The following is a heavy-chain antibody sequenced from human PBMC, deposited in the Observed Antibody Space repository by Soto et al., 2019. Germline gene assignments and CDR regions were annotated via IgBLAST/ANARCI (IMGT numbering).Heavy chain of an antibody. CDR3: ANTVTTLDTAPDGDY. J-gene: IGHJ4*02. Sequence: QVQLVESGGGVVQPGRSLRLSCAASGFTFSSYGMHWVRQAPGKGLEWGAVISYDGSNKYYADSVKGRFTISRDNSKNTLYLQMNSLRAEDTAVYYCANTVTTLDTAPDGDYWGQGTLVTVSS. D-gene: IGHD4-4*01. CDR1: GFTFSSYG. CDR2: ISYDGSNK. V-gene: IGHV3-30*18.